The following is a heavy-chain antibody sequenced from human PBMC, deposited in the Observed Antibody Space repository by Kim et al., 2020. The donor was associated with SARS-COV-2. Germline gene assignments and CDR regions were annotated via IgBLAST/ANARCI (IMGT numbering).Heavy chain of an antibody. CDR3: AHTRI. J-gene: IGHJ4*02. CDR2: IKEDGSEK. Sequence: GGSLRLSCAASGFTFTNYWMSWVRQAPGKGLEWVANIKEDGSEKNYVGSVKGRFTISRDNAKNALYLQMNSLRAEDTAVYYCAHTRIRGQGTLVTVSS. D-gene: IGHD2-21*01. CDR1: GFTFTNYW. V-gene: IGHV3-7*03.